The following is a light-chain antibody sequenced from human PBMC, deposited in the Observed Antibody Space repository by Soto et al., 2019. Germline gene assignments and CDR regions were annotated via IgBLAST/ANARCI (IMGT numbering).Light chain of an antibody. J-gene: IGKJ4*01. CDR2: GAS. Sequence: EIVMTQSPATLSVSPGERVTITCRASQSVSTNLAWYQQKPGQAPRLLMYGASTRATGSPARFSGSGSGTEFTLTISSLQSEDFAVYYCQQYDNWPLTFGGGTKVDIK. V-gene: IGKV3-15*01. CDR3: QQYDNWPLT. CDR1: QSVSTN.